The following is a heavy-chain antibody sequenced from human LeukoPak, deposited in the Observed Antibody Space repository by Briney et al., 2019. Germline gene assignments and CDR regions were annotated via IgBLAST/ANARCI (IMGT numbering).Heavy chain of an antibody. CDR2: IYSGSFT. J-gene: IGHJ4*02. Sequence: GGSLRLSCAASGFTISNNYIRWLRQAPGKGLEWVSHIYSGSFTQFAGSVRGRFTMSRDSSKNTLYLQMNSLTAEDTAVYYCASGGLAYYFDYWGQGTLVTVSS. CDR1: GFTISNNY. CDR3: ASGGLAYYFDY. V-gene: IGHV3-66*01. D-gene: IGHD2-15*01.